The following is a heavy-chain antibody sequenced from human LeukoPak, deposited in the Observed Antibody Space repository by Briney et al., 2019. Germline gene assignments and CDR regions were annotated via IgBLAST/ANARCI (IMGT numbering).Heavy chain of an antibody. D-gene: IGHD5-18*01. Sequence: SETLSLTCTVSGSSIRTYTHWGWIRQPPGKGLEWIGSIHHTGKTYYNPSLESRVTISVDTSKNQFSLKLSSVTAADTAVYYCASGYSYGFDYWGQGTLVTVSS. J-gene: IGHJ4*02. CDR1: GSSIRTYTH. CDR2: IHHTGKT. V-gene: IGHV4-38-2*02. CDR3: ASGYSYGFDY.